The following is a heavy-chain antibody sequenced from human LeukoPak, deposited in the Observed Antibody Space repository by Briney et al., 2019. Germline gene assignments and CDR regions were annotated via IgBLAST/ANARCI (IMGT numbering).Heavy chain of an antibody. Sequence: ASVKVSCKASGYTFTSYDINWVRQATGHGLEWMGWMNPNSGNTGYAQKFQGRVTMTRNTPISTAYMELSSLRSEDTAVYYCARGRGRRYDFWSGYYPFDYWGQGTLVTASS. CDR2: MNPNSGNT. J-gene: IGHJ4*02. V-gene: IGHV1-8*01. CDR1: GYTFTSYD. D-gene: IGHD3-3*01. CDR3: ARGRGRRYDFWSGYYPFDY.